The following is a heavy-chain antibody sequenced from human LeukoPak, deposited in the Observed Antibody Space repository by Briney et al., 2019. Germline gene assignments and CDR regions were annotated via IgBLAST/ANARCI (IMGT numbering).Heavy chain of an antibody. CDR2: LYYSGST. J-gene: IGHJ3*02. CDR1: GGSISSNSYY. V-gene: IGHV4-39*07. D-gene: IGHD5-18*01. CDR3: ATSWIQLWDYAFDI. Sequence: SGTLSLTCTVAGGSISSNSYYWGWIRQPPGKGLEWIGSLYYSGSTYNNPSLKSRVTISVDTSKNQFSLKLSSVTAADTAVYYCATSWIQLWDYAFDIWGQGTMVTVSS.